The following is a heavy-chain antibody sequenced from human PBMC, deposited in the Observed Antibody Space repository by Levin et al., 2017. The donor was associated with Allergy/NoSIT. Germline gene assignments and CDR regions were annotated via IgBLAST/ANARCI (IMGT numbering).Heavy chain of an antibody. CDR1: GFTFSSYA. D-gene: IGHD6-19*01. CDR3: AKDTGSGWYFYELLSRPYYFDY. V-gene: IGHV3-23*01. CDR2: ISGSGGST. Sequence: PGGSLRLSCAASGFTFSSYAMSWVRQAPGKGLEWVSAISGSGGSTYYADSVKGRFTISRDNSKNTLYLQMNSLRAEDTAVYYCAKDTGSGWYFYELLSRPYYFDYWGQGTLVTVSS. J-gene: IGHJ4*02.